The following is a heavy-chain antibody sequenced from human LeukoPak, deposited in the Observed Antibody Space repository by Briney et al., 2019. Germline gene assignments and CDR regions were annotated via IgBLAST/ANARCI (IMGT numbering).Heavy chain of an antibody. D-gene: IGHD6-19*01. Sequence: PSETLSLTCAVYGGSFSGYNWNWIRQPPGKGLEWIGEINHSGSTNYNPSLTSRVTISVDMSKKQFSLKLSSVTAAHTAVYYWARGGWYSGLFYWGQGTLVSVSS. CDR3: ARGGWYSGLFY. V-gene: IGHV4-34*01. J-gene: IGHJ4*02. CDR2: INHSGST. CDR1: GGSFSGYN.